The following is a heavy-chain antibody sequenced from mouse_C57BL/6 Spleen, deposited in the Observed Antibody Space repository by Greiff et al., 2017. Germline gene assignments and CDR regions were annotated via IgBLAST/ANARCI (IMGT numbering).Heavy chain of an antibody. CDR3: ARLDGSYWYFDV. CDR1: GYTFTSYW. J-gene: IGHJ1*03. Sequence: QVQLQQPGAELVRPGSSVKLSCKASGYTFTSYWMHWVKQRPIQGLEWIGNIDPSDSETHYNQKFKDKATLTVDKSSSTAYMQLSSLTSEDSAVYYCARLDGSYWYFDVWGTGTTVTVSS. V-gene: IGHV1-52*01. D-gene: IGHD1-1*02. CDR2: IDPSDSET.